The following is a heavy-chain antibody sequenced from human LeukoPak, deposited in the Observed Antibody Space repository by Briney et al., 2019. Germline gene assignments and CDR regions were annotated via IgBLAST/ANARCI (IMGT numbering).Heavy chain of an antibody. CDR3: ARDRSDCSSTSCYGYFDY. V-gene: IGHV4-61*02. CDR1: GGSISSGSYS. D-gene: IGHD2-2*01. Sequence: SQTLSLTCTVSGGSISSGSYSWSWIRQPAGKGLEWIGRIYTSGSTNYNPSLKSRVTISVDTSKNQFSLKLSSVTAADTAVYYCARDRSDCSSTSCYGYFDYWGQGTLVTVSS. CDR2: IYTSGST. J-gene: IGHJ4*02.